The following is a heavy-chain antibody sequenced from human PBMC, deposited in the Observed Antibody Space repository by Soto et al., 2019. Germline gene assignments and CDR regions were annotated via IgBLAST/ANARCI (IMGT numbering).Heavy chain of an antibody. CDR3: ARDKAHNWFDP. CDR2: IYSGGST. CDR1: GFTVSSNY. V-gene: IGHV3-66*01. Sequence: GGSLRLSCAASGFTVSSNYMSWVRQAPGKGLEWVSVIYSGGSTYYADSVKGRFTISRDNSKNTLYLQMNSLRAEDTAVYYCARDKAHNWFDPWGQGTLVTVSS. J-gene: IGHJ5*02.